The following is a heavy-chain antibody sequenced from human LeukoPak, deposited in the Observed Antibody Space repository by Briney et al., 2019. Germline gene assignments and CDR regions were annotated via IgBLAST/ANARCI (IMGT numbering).Heavy chain of an antibody. V-gene: IGHV3-23*01. CDR2: ISSSGYNT. Sequence: GGSLRLSCAASGFTFSNYGMHWVRQAPGQGLEWVSLISSSGYNTYYADSVRGRFTISRDNSKNTLSLQMNSLRAEDTAVYYCAKDVRVGGGGMDVWGQGTPVTVSS. CDR1: GFTFSNYG. CDR3: AKDVRVGGGGMDV. J-gene: IGHJ6*02. D-gene: IGHD1-26*01.